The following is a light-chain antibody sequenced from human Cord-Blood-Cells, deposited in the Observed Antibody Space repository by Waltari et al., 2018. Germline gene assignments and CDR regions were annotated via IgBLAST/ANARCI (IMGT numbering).Light chain of an antibody. V-gene: IGLV2-11*01. Sequence: QSALTQPRSVSGYPGQSVTIYCTGTSSDVGGYNYVSWYQQHPGKAPKLMIYDVSTRPSGVPDRFSGSKSGNTASLTISGLQAEDEADYYCCSYAGSYTLVFGGGTKLTVL. CDR2: DVS. CDR1: SSDVGGYNY. J-gene: IGLJ3*02. CDR3: CSYAGSYTLV.